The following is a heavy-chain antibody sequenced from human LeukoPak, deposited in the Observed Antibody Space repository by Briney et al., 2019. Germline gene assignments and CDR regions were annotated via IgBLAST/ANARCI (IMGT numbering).Heavy chain of an antibody. CDR2: VNRDGSET. V-gene: IGHV3-7*03. J-gene: IGHJ4*02. Sequence: GGSLRLSCAASGFALSSHWMTWVRQVPGRGLEWVANVNRDGSETYYLDSVKGRFTISKDNAKNSLYLQMNSLRAEDTALYYCAKDNIGAVAGTGLNYWGQGTLVTVSS. CDR3: AKDNIGAVAGTGLNY. D-gene: IGHD6-19*01. CDR1: GFALSSHW.